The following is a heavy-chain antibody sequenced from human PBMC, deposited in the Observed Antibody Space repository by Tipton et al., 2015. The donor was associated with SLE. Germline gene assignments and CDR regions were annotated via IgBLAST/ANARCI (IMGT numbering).Heavy chain of an antibody. CDR3: ARGRHLVS. CDR2: INHSGTT. J-gene: IGHJ5*01. D-gene: IGHD4/OR15-4a*01. V-gene: IGHV4-34*01. CDR1: GASFSTYY. Sequence: LRLSCAVYGASFSTYYWSWVRQPPGRGLEWIAEINHSGTTNYNPSLKSRVALSLDTSKNQFSLKLSSMTAADTAVYYCARGRHLVSWGQGTLVTVSS.